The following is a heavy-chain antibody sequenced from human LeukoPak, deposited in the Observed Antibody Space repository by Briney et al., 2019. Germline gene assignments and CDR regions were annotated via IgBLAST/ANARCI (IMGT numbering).Heavy chain of an antibody. D-gene: IGHD5-12*01. CDR2: IYTSGST. CDR1: GVSISSYY. Sequence: SETLSLTCTVSGVSISSYYWNWIRQPAGKGLEWIGRIYTSGSTNYNPSLKSRVTMSVDTSKNQLSLKLSSVTAADTAVYYCAREGVSGYDSFDYWGQGTLVTVSS. CDR3: AREGVSGYDSFDY. J-gene: IGHJ4*02. V-gene: IGHV4-4*07.